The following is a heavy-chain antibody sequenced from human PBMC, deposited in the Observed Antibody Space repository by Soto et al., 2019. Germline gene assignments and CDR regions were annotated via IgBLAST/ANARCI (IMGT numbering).Heavy chain of an antibody. Sequence: GGSLRLSCEASGFVFTNFWMHWVRHIPGKGLVWVARIDTSGHSTNYAESVKGRFTISRDNAKNTVSLQMNSLRVEDTGVYYCAKDSWYFDLWSQGSQVTVSS. CDR1: GFVFTNFW. D-gene: IGHD6-13*01. CDR2: IDTSGHST. V-gene: IGHV3-74*01. J-gene: IGHJ4*02. CDR3: AKDSWYFDL.